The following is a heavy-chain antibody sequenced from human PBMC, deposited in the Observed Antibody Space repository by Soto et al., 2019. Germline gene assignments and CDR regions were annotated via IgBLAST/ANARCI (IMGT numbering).Heavy chain of an antibody. CDR3: AREVAGTTTNYFDY. D-gene: IGHD6-19*01. J-gene: IGHJ4*02. V-gene: IGHV1-69*13. CDR1: GGTFSSYA. Sequence: SVKVSCKASGGTFSSYAISWVRQAPGQGLEWMGGIIPIFGTANYAQKFQGRVTITADESTSTAYMELSSLRSEDTAVYYCAREVAGTTTNYFDYWGQGTLVTVSS. CDR2: IIPIFGTA.